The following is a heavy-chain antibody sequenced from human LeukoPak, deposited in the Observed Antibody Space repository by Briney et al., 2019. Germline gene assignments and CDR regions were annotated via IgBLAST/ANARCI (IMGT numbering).Heavy chain of an antibody. Sequence: GGSLRLSCAASGFTFSSYGMHWVRQAPGKGLEWVAVISYDGSNKYYADSVKGRFTISRDNSKNTVFLQMNSLRAEDTALYYCAKESPYWAPTRTYYFDYWGQGTLVTVSS. CDR2: ISYDGSNK. CDR1: GFTFSSYG. CDR3: AKESPYWAPTRTYYFDY. D-gene: IGHD2-8*02. V-gene: IGHV3-30*18. J-gene: IGHJ4*02.